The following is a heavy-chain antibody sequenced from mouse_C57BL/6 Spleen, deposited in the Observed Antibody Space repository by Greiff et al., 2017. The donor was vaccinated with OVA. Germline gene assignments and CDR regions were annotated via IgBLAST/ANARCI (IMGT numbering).Heavy chain of an antibody. CDR2: IDPSDSYT. Sequence: QVQLQQPGAELVKPGASVKLSCKASGYTFTSYWMQWVQQRPGQGLEWIGEIDPSDSYTNYNQKFKGKATLTVDTSSSTAYMQLSSLTSEDSAVYYCARRGYSNYLAYWGQGTLVTVSA. V-gene: IGHV1-50*01. J-gene: IGHJ3*01. CDR1: GYTFTSYW. CDR3: ARRGYSNYLAY. D-gene: IGHD2-5*01.